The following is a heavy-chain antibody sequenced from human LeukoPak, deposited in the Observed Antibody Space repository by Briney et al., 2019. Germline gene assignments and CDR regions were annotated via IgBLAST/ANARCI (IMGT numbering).Heavy chain of an antibody. CDR1: GGSISSYY. V-gene: IGHV4-59*01. J-gene: IGHJ6*02. CDR3: ARDRNSGYDLYYYYGMDV. D-gene: IGHD5-12*01. CDR2: IYYSGST. Sequence: SETLSLTCTVSGGSISSYYWSWIRQPPGQGLEWIGYIYYSGSTNYNPSLKSRVTISVDTSKNQFSLKLSSVTAADTAVYYCARDRNSGYDLYYYYGMDVWGQGTTVTVSS.